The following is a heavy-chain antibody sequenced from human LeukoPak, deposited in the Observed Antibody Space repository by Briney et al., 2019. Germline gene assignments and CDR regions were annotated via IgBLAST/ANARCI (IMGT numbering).Heavy chain of an antibody. D-gene: IGHD2-15*01. Sequence: PGGSLRLSCAASGFTFSSYAMHWVRQAPGKGLEWVAAISYDGSNKYYADSVKGRFTISRDNSKNTLCLQMNSLRAEDTAVYYCAREGMVVAPRYSSYFDYWGQGTLVTVSS. J-gene: IGHJ4*02. CDR1: GFTFSSYA. CDR3: AREGMVVAPRYSSYFDY. V-gene: IGHV3-30*01. CDR2: ISYDGSNK.